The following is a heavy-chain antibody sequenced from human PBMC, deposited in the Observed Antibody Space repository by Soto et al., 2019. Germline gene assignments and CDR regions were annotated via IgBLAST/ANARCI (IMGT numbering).Heavy chain of an antibody. Sequence: GGSLRLCCAASGFTFSSYAMSWVRQAPGKGLEWVSAISGSGGSTYYADSVKGRFTISRDNSKNTLYLQMNSLRAEDTAVYYCAKDRPAPYYYYYMDVWGKGTTVTVSS. V-gene: IGHV3-23*01. CDR1: GFTFSSYA. J-gene: IGHJ6*03. CDR3: AKDRPAPYYYYYMDV. CDR2: ISGSGGST.